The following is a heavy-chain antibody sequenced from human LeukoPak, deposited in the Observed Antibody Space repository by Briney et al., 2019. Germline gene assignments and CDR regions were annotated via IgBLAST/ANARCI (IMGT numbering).Heavy chain of an antibody. J-gene: IGHJ5*02. Sequence: GEALRLCCGASGFTFSSYIMNWVRQTPGKGLEWVSSISSSSSYIYYADSVKDRFTISIHNAKNSLSLQMNIRRADAAAVYECGRDGYGSGSYWFDPWGQGTLVTVSS. D-gene: IGHD3-10*01. CDR3: GRDGYGSGSYWFDP. CDR2: ISSSSSYI. V-gene: IGHV3-21*03. CDR1: GFTFSSYI.